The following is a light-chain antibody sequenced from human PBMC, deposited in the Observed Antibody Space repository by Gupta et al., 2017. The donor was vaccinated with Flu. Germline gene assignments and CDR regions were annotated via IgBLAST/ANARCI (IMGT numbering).Light chain of an antibody. Sequence: QSVLTQPPSVSGAPGQRVTIPCTGSSSHIGAGYNVQWYQQLPGTAPKLLIYGNPNRPAGVPDRFSGSKSGTSASPAITSASLAITGLQAEDEADDYCRSYDSSLSGYVFGTGTKVTVL. CDR3: RSYDSSLSGYV. V-gene: IGLV1-40*01. CDR2: GNP. J-gene: IGLJ1*01. CDR1: SSHIGAGYN.